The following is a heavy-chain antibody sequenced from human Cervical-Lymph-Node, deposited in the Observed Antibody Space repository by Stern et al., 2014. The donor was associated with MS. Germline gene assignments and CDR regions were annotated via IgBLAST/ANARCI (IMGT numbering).Heavy chain of an antibody. D-gene: IGHD4-17*01. CDR3: ARDRLDGDYVYYYGLDV. CDR1: GFTFSRYA. V-gene: IGHV3-30*04. Sequence: QVQLVQSGGGVVRPGRSLRLSCATSGFTFSRYAVLWVRQAPGKGLQGVAAISYDGSNKFYGDSVKGRFTISRDNSKNTLFLQMNNLRPEDSGVYHCARDRLDGDYVYYYGLDVWGQGTTVTVSS. J-gene: IGHJ6*02. CDR2: ISYDGSNK.